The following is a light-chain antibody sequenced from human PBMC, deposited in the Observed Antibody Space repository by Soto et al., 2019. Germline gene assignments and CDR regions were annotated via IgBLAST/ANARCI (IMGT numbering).Light chain of an antibody. CDR3: QQSYSTPQT. Sequence: DIKMSQSPSSLSASVEDRVTITCRASQTISRYLNWYQQKPGDAPNVLIYDISSLQSGVPSRFSGSGSGTDFTLTISSLQPEDFATYYCQQSYSTPQTFGQGTKVDIK. J-gene: IGKJ1*01. V-gene: IGKV1-39*01. CDR1: QTISRY. CDR2: DIS.